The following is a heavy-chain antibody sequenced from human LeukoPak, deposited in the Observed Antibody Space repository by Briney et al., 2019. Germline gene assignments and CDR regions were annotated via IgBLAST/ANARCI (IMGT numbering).Heavy chain of an antibody. V-gene: IGHV3-11*04. D-gene: IGHD1-26*01. CDR3: ASLRERSYYARGFDY. CDR1: GFTFSDYY. CDR2: IGRSGTTI. J-gene: IGHJ4*02. Sequence: PGGSLRLSCAASGFTFSDYYMSWSRQAPGKVLEWASYIGRSGTTIQYADSVKGRFTISRDNAKNSLYLQMNSLRAEDTAVYYCASLRERSYYARGFDYWGQGTLVTVSS.